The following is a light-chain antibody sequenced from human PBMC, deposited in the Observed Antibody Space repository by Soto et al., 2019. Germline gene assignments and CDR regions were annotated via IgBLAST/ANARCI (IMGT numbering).Light chain of an antibody. J-gene: IGLJ1*01. Sequence: QSVLTQPPSVSAAPGQKVTISCSGSCSNIGNNYVSWYQQLPGTAPKLLIYDNNKRPSGIPDRFSGSKSGTSATLGITGLQTGDEADYYCGTWDSSLSASYVFGTGTKLTVL. CDR3: GTWDSSLSASYV. CDR2: DNN. V-gene: IGLV1-51*01. CDR1: CSNIGNNY.